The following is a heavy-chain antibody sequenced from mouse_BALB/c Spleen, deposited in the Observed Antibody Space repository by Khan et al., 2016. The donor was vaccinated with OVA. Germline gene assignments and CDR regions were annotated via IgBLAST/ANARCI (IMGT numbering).Heavy chain of an antibody. J-gene: IGHJ3*01. V-gene: IGHV1-4*01. Sequence: QVQLKESGAELARPGASVKMSCKASGYTFTTYTMHWVKQRSGQGLEWIGYINPSNGYTNYNQKFKDKSTLTADKSSSTAYMQLSSLPTDYSAVYYCAREGAYYRSDGWFSYWGQGTLVTVSA. D-gene: IGHD2-14*01. CDR1: GYTFTTYT. CDR3: AREGAYYRSDGWFSY. CDR2: INPSNGYT.